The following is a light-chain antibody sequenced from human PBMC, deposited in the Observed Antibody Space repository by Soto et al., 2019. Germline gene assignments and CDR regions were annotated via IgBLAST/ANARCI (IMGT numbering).Light chain of an antibody. CDR3: SSFATSGSVV. CDR1: SSDVGVYKY. J-gene: IGLJ2*01. Sequence: QSVLTQPASVSGSPGQSITISCTGTSSDVGVYKYVSWYQQPPGTAPKLMIFDVTNRPSGVSNRFSGSKSGTTASLTISGLHAEDEADYYFSSFATSGSVVFGGGTKLTVL. CDR2: DVT. V-gene: IGLV2-14*03.